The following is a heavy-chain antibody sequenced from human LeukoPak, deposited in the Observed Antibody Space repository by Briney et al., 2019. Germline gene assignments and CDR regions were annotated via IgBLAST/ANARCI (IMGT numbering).Heavy chain of an antibody. J-gene: IGHJ6*03. Sequence: ASVKVSCKASGYTFTSYGVSWVRQAPGQGLEWMGWISAYNGNTNYAQKLQGRVTMTTDTSTSTAYMELRSLRSDDTAVYYCARYSSGWPYYYYYMDVWAKGPRSPSP. V-gene: IGHV1-18*01. D-gene: IGHD6-19*01. CDR3: ARYSSGWPYYYYYMDV. CDR2: ISAYNGNT. CDR1: GYTFTSYG.